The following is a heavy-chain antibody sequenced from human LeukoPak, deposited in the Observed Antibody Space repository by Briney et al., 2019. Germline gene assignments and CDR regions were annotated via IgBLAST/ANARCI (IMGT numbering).Heavy chain of an antibody. D-gene: IGHD2-2*01. J-gene: IGHJ4*02. CDR1: GFTFSNYA. CDR3: AKRAPDCTSTSCYFVSFDY. CDR2: ISGSGGTT. V-gene: IGHV3-23*01. Sequence: GGSLRLSCAASGFTFSNYAMSWVRQAPGKGLEWVSAISGSGGTTYYADSVKGRFTISRYNSKNTLYLQMNTLRAEDTAVYYCAKRAPDCTSTSCYFVSFDYWGQGTLVTVSS.